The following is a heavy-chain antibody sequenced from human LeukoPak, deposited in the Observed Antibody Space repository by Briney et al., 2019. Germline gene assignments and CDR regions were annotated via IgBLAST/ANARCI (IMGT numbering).Heavy chain of an antibody. Sequence: GGSLRLSCAASGFTFSSYWMSWVRQAPGKGLEWVSVISGSGDSTYYADSVKGRFTISRDSSENTLYLQMNSLRAEDTAVYYCAKGGRYCTSSCYSGGEYFDYWGQGALVTVSS. J-gene: IGHJ4*02. CDR1: GFTFSSYW. CDR3: AKGGRYCTSSCYSGGEYFDY. D-gene: IGHD2-2*01. V-gene: IGHV3-23*01. CDR2: ISGSGDST.